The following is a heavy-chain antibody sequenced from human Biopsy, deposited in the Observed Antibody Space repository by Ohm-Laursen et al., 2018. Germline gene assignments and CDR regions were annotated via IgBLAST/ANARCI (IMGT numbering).Heavy chain of an antibody. V-gene: IGHV4-34*01. CDR2: INHSGST. D-gene: IGHD3-22*01. J-gene: IGHJ4*02. CDR3: ARESDSSGYYYRDY. Sequence: SDTLSLTCVVYGGSFTGYYWSWIRQPPGKGLEWIGEINHSGSTNYNPSLKSRVTISLDTSKNQLSLKLSSVTAADTAVYYCARESDSSGYYYRDYWGQGTLVTVSS. CDR1: GGSFTGYY.